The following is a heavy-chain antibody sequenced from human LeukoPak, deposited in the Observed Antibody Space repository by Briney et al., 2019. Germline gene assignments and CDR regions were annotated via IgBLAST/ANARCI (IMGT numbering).Heavy chain of an antibody. J-gene: IGHJ4*02. D-gene: IGHD2-21*02. CDR2: IYPGDSDT. CDR1: GYSFTSCW. Sequence: GESLKISCKGSGYSFTSCWIGWVRQMPGKGLEWMGIIYPGDSDTRYSPSFQGQVTISADKSISTAYLQWSSLKASDAAMYYCARKLQYCGGYCYDFGYWGQGTLVTVSS. CDR3: ARKLQYCGGYCYDFGY. V-gene: IGHV5-51*01.